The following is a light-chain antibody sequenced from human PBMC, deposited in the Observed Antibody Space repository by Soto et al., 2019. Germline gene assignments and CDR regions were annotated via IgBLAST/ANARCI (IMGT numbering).Light chain of an antibody. CDR1: QTISSW. CDR3: QDYNSYSEA. J-gene: IGKJ1*01. V-gene: IGKV1-5*03. CDR2: KAS. Sequence: DIQMTQAPSTLSGSVGDRVTITCRASQTISSWLAWYQQKPGKAPKLLIYKASTLKSGVPSRFSGSGSRTEFTPTINSRQPDDFATYYSQDYNSYSEAFGQGAKVDSK.